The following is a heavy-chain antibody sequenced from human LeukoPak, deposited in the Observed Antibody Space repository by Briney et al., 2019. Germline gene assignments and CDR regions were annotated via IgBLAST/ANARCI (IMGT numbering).Heavy chain of an antibody. J-gene: IGHJ4*02. CDR2: SGTRSGTK. V-gene: IGHV3-21*01. Sequence: GGSLRLSCAASGFTLSSLAMHWVRQAPGKGLEWVSSSGTRSGTKYYADSVMGRFTISRDSAMNSVFLQINSLRAEDTAVYYCLLQMTYGELSDPDFRGQGTLVTVSS. CDR1: GFTLSSLA. D-gene: IGHD3-16*02. CDR3: LLQMTYGELSDPDF.